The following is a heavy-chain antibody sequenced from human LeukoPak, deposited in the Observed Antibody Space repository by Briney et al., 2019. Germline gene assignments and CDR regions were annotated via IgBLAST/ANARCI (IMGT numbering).Heavy chain of an antibody. D-gene: IGHD4-17*01. V-gene: IGHV1-46*01. CDR3: ARGDYGDQYYMDV. Sequence: ASVKVSCKASGYTFTSYYMHWVRQAPGQGLEWMGIINPSGGSTSYAQKFQGEVTMTRDTSTRTVYMELSSLRSEDTAVYYCARGDYGDQYYMDVWGKGTTVTVSS. J-gene: IGHJ6*03. CDR2: INPSGGST. CDR1: GYTFTSYY.